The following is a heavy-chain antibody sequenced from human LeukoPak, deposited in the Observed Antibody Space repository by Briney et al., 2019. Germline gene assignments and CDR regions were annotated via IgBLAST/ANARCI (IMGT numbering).Heavy chain of an antibody. D-gene: IGHD1-26*01. CDR2: IIPIFGTA. CDR1: GGTFSSYA. V-gene: IGHV1-69*01. J-gene: IGHJ4*02. Sequence: SVKVSCKASGGTFSSYAISWVRQAPGQGLEWMGGIIPIFGTANYAQKFQGRVTITADESTSTAYMKLSSLRSEDTAVYYCARIPSGIVDYFDYWGQGTLVTVSS. CDR3: ARIPSGIVDYFDY.